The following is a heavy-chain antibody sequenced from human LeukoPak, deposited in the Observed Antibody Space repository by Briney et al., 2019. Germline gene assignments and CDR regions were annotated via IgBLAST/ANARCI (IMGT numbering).Heavy chain of an antibody. J-gene: IGHJ6*03. Sequence: ASVKVSCKASGYTLTGYYMHWVRQAPGQGRVWMGWINPNSGGTNYSQKLQGRVTMTRDTSISAAYMELIRLRADDTAVYYCARENARDGYNYYYHYLDVWGKGTTVTDSS. CDR1: GYTLTGYY. CDR2: INPNSGGT. V-gene: IGHV1-2*02. CDR3: ARENARDGYNYYYHYLDV. D-gene: IGHD5-24*01.